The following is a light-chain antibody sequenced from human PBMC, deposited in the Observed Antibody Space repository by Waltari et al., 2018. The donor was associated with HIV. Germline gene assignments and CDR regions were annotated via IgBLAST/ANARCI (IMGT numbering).Light chain of an antibody. V-gene: IGLV1-40*01. CDR1: SANIGAGYD. CDR3: QSYDSSRSGSV. J-gene: IGLJ2*01. Sequence: QSVLTQPPSVSGAPGQRVTISCTGSSANIGAGYDVHWYQQLPGTAPKLLIYGNSNRPSGVPYRFSGSQSGTSASLAITGLQAEDEADYYCQSYDSSRSGSVFGGGTKLTVL. CDR2: GNS.